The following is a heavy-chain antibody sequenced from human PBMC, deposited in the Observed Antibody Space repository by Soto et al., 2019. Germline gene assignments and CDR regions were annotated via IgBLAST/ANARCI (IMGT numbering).Heavy chain of an antibody. CDR3: ARGITIFGVVPG. J-gene: IGHJ4*02. D-gene: IGHD3-3*01. Sequence: ASVKVACKASGYTFTSYDINWVRQATGQGLEWMGWMNPNSGNTGYAQKFQGRVTMTRNTSISTAYMELSSLRSEDTAVYYCARGITIFGVVPGWGQGTLVAVSS. CDR2: MNPNSGNT. CDR1: GYTFTSYD. V-gene: IGHV1-8*01.